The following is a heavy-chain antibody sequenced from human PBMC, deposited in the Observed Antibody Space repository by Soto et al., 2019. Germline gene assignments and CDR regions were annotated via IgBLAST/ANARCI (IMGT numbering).Heavy chain of an antibody. CDR1: GFSLSTRGVG. V-gene: IGHV2-5*02. CDR3: AHKGYGDYPMDY. Sequence: QITLKESGPTLVKPTQTLTLTCTFSGFSLSTRGVGVGWIRQPPGKALEWLAVIYWDDTKHYSPSLKSRLTITKDTSKNQVVITMTNMDPVDTATYYCAHKGYGDYPMDYWGQGTLVTVSS. D-gene: IGHD4-17*01. J-gene: IGHJ4*02. CDR2: IYWDDTK.